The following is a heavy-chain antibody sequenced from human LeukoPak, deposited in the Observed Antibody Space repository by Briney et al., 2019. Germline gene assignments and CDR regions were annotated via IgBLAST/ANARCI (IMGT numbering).Heavy chain of an antibody. V-gene: IGHV3-23*01. CDR1: GFTFSNAW. CDR3: AKDGGSDPDAFDI. J-gene: IGHJ3*02. CDR2: ISGSGGST. Sequence: PGGSLRLSCAASGFTFSNAWMSWVRQAPGKGLEWVSAISGSGGSTYYADSVKGRFTISRDNSKNTLYLQMNSLRAEDTAVYYCAKDGGSDPDAFDIWGQGTMVTVSS. D-gene: IGHD2-15*01.